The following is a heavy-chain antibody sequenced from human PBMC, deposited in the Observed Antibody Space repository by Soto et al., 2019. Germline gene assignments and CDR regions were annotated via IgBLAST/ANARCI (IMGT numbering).Heavy chain of an antibody. CDR3: ARRYSSGFDY. J-gene: IGHJ4*02. CDR2: IFYSGST. Sequence: SETLSLTCTVSGGSISSYYWSWIRQPPGKGLEWIGYIFYSGSTNYNPSLKSRVTISVDTSKNQFSLKLTSVTAADTAVYYCARRYSSGFDYWGQGTLVTVSS. CDR1: GGSISSYY. V-gene: IGHV4-59*01. D-gene: IGHD6-19*01.